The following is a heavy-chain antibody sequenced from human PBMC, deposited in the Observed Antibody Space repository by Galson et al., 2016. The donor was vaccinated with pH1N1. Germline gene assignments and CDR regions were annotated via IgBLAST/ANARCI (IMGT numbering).Heavy chain of an antibody. CDR3: ARPSGSQEFGYYFDY. CDR1: DYSISSYYF. CDR2: IYHGGRT. J-gene: IGHJ4*02. D-gene: IGHD1-26*01. Sequence: ETLSLTCAVSDYSISSYYFWGWIRQPPGKGLEWIGSIYHGGRTYYNPSLKSRDTISVDTSKNQFSLKLRSVTAADTAVYYCARPSGSQEFGYYFDYWGQGTLVTVSS. V-gene: IGHV4-38-2*01.